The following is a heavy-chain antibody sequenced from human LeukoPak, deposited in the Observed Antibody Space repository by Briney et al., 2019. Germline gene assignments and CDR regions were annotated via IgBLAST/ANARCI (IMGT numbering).Heavy chain of an antibody. CDR2: IRYDESNR. J-gene: IGHJ4*02. CDR3: ARDRGKGGYVDY. V-gene: IGHV3-33*01. D-gene: IGHD3-10*01. Sequence: PGGSLRLSCAASGFTFNSYAMHWVRQAPGKGLERVAVIRYDESNRFHSDSVKGRFTISRDNSKNTLYLQMNGLRAEDTAVYYCARDRGKGGYVDYWGQGTLVTVSS. CDR1: GFTFNSYA.